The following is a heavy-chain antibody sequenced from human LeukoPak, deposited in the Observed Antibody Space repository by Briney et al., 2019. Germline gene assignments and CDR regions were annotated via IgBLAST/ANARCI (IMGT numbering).Heavy chain of an antibody. CDR3: ARLNYDILTGYLDY. CDR1: GYTFTGYY. V-gene: IGHV1-2*02. CDR2: INPNSGGT. Sequence: APVKVSCKASGYTFTGYYMHWVRQAPGQGLEWKGWINPNSGGTNYAQKFQGRVTMTRDTSISTAYMELSRLRSDDTAVYYCARLNYDILTGYLDYWGQGTLVTVSS. D-gene: IGHD3-9*01. J-gene: IGHJ4*02.